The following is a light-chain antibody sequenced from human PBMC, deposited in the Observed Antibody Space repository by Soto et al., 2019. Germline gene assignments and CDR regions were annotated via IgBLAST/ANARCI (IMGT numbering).Light chain of an antibody. CDR2: AAS. J-gene: IGKJ1*01. V-gene: IGKV1-27*01. CDR1: QGISTF. CDR3: QKYNSAPRT. Sequence: DIQMTQSPSSLSASVGDRVTITCRASQGISTFLAWYQQRPGKAPKVLIYAASSLQSGAPSRFSGSGSGTDFTLTISSLQPEDVATYYCQKYNSAPRTFGQGTEVEIK.